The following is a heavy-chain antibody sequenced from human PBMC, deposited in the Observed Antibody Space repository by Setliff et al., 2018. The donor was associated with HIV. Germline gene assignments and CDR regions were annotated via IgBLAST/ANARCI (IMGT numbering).Heavy chain of an antibody. J-gene: IGHJ4*02. D-gene: IGHD6-13*01. CDR2: ISGSGGST. V-gene: IGHV3-23*01. CDR3: ARVFSSSWYGIDC. CDR1: GFSFSDYY. Sequence: PGGSLRLSCAASGFSFSDYYMYWIRQAPGKGLEWVSAISGSGGSTYYADSVKGRFTISRDNSKNTLYLQMNSLRTEDTAVYYCARVFSSSWYGIDCWGQGTLVTVSS.